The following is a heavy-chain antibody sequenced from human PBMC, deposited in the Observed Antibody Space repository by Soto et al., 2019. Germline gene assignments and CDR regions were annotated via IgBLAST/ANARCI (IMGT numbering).Heavy chain of an antibody. V-gene: IGHV1-58*01. CDR2: IVVGSANT. CDR3: EAVGNNGRYYHCMDV. Sequence: SVKVSFKASGFTFTRSAVQWVRQARGQRLDWIGWIVVGSANTIYAQKFQERVTVTRDMSTSTAYMELSSLRSEDTAGYYCEAVGNNGRYYHCMDVWGQGTTVTVS. D-gene: IGHD1-20*01. CDR1: GFTFTRSA. J-gene: IGHJ6*02.